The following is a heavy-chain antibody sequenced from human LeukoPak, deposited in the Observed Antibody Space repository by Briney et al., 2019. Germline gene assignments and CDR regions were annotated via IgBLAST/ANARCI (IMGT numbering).Heavy chain of an antibody. CDR2: INPNSGGT. CDR1: GYTFTGYY. V-gene: IGHV1-2*02. CDR3: ATLPTRGYYYYGMDV. D-gene: IGHD2-21*02. Sequence: GASVKVSCKASGYTFTGYYMHWVRQAPGQGLEWMGWINPNSGGTNYAQKFQGRVTITRDTSASTAYMELSSLRSEDTAVYYCATLPTRGYYYYGMDVWGQGTTVTVSS. J-gene: IGHJ6*02.